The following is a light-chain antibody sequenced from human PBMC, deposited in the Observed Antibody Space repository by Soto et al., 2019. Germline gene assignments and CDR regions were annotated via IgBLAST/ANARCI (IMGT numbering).Light chain of an antibody. CDR1: LSVSSY. J-gene: IGKJ5*01. Sequence: EIVLTQSPATLSLSPGERATLSCRASLSVSSYLAWYQQKPGQAPRLLSYDASNRATGIPARFSGSGSGTDFALTIRSLEPEDFAVDYCQQRSNWPQVTFGQGTRLEI. V-gene: IGKV3-11*01. CDR3: QQRSNWPQVT. CDR2: DAS.